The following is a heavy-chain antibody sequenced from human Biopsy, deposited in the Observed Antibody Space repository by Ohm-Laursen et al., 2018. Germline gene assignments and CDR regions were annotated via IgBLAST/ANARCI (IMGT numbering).Heavy chain of an antibody. J-gene: IGHJ5*01. V-gene: IGHV3-23*01. Sequence: SLRLSCTVSGFTFSSYTMSWVRQAPGKGLEWVSDISSSGGSTYYADSVNGRFTISRDNSKNTLYLQMNSLRAEDTAVYYCAKAGRISWYDSWGQGTLVTVSS. CDR2: ISSSGGST. CDR3: AKAGRISWYDS. CDR1: GFTFSSYT. D-gene: IGHD2-15*01.